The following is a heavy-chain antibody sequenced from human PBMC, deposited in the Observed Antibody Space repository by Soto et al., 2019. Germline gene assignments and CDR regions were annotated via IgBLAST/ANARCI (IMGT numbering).Heavy chain of an antibody. V-gene: IGHV3-9*01. J-gene: IGHJ6*02. CDR2: ISWNSGRI. Sequence: GGSLRLSCAASGFTFSSFHMNWVRQAPGKGLEWVSGISWNSGRIGYADSVKGRFTISRDNAKNSLYLQMNSLRPEDTALYYCTKARLWGGDGYNSYYYNAMDVWGQETTVTVSS. CDR1: GFTFSSFH. CDR3: TKARLWGGDGYNSYYYNAMDV. D-gene: IGHD3-16*01.